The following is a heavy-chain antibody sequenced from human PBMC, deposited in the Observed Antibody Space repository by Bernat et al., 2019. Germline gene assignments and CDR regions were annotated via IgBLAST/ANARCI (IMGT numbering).Heavy chain of an antibody. CDR3: AREEGIQSPLGYYYYGMDV. CDR1: GGSISSSNHY. V-gene: IGHV4-39*07. Sequence: QLQLQESGPGLVKPSETLSLTCSVSGGSISSSNHYWGWIRQPPGKGLEWIASMHYSGTTYYNPSLKSRVTISVDTSKNQFSLKLSSVTAADTAVYYCAREEGIQSPLGYYYYGMDVWGQGTTVTVSS. CDR2: MHYSGTT. J-gene: IGHJ6*02. D-gene: IGHD6-13*01.